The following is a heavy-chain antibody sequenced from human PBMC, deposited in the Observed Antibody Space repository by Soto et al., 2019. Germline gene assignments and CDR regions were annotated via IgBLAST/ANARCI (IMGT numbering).Heavy chain of an antibody. CDR1: GFTFSSYS. CDR3: ARGSLSAVAGTVGDFDY. D-gene: IGHD6-19*01. V-gene: IGHV3-21*01. CDR2: ISSSSSYI. J-gene: IGHJ4*02. Sequence: GGSLRLSCAASGFTFSSYSMNWVRQAPGKGLEWVSSISSSSSYIYYADSVKGRFTISRDNAKNSLYLQMNSLRAEDTAVYYCARGSLSAVAGTVGDFDYWGQGTLVTVSS.